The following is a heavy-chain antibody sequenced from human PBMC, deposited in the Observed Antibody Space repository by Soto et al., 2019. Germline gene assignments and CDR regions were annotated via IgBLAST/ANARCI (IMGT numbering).Heavy chain of an antibody. CDR3: ARGRGYSYGLDP. CDR2: IYYSGTT. D-gene: IGHD5-18*01. Sequence: SETLSLTCTVSGGSISSSSYYWGWIRQPPGKGLEWIGSIYYSGTTSYSPSLKSRVAISLDTSKNQFSLSLSSVTAADTAVYYCARGRGYSYGLDPWGQGTLVTVSS. CDR1: GGSISSSSYY. V-gene: IGHV4-39*07. J-gene: IGHJ5*02.